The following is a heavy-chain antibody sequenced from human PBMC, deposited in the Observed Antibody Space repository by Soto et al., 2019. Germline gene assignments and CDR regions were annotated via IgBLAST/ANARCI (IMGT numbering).Heavy chain of an antibody. CDR2: ISGSGGST. J-gene: IGHJ6*02. D-gene: IGHD3-9*01. Sequence: GGSLRLSCAASGFTFSSYAMSWVRQAPGKGLEWVSAISGSGGSTYYADSVKGRFTISRDNSKNTLYLQMNSLRAEDTAVYYCPKDHSVFDWLPPGYYYFGMDVWGQGTTVTVSS. CDR1: GFTFSSYA. CDR3: PKDHSVFDWLPPGYYYFGMDV. V-gene: IGHV3-23*01.